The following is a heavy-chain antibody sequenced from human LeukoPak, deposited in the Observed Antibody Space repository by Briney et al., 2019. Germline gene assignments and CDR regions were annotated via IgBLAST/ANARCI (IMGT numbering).Heavy chain of an antibody. Sequence: SETLSLTCTASVGSISSYYWSWIRQPAGKELEWIGRLYTSGSTNYNPSLKSRVTMSVDTSKNQFSLKLSSVTAADTAVYYCSAMVTTRVKTAFDYWGQGTLVTVSS. J-gene: IGHJ4*02. CDR3: SAMVTTRVKTAFDY. D-gene: IGHD4-17*01. CDR1: VGSISSYY. V-gene: IGHV4-4*07. CDR2: LYTSGST.